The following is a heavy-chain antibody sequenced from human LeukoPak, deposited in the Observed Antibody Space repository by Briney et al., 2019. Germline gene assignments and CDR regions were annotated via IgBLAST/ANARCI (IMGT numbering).Heavy chain of an antibody. CDR2: IYTSGST. Sequence: SETLSLTCTGSGGSISSHYWSWLRQPAGKGLEWIGRIYTSGSTNYNPSLKSRVTMSVDTSKNQFSLKLSSVTAADTAVYYCARDRPYNPYYYYGMDVWGQGTTVTVSS. CDR3: ARDRPYNPYYYYGMDV. V-gene: IGHV4-4*07. J-gene: IGHJ6*02. CDR1: GGSISSHY. D-gene: IGHD5-24*01.